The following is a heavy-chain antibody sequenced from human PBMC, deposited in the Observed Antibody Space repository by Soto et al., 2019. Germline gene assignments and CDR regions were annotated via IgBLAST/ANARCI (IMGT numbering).Heavy chain of an antibody. CDR2: IGNGGDT. CDR1: GFIFSVYD. Sequence: EVQLVESGGGLVQPGGSLRLSCAGSGFIFSVYDMHWVRQVIGKGLEWVSTIGNGGDTYYSDSVKGRFTISRENAKNSLYLQMNSLRAGDTAVHYCARGFPFYYYMDVWGKGTTVTVSS. D-gene: IGHD2-21*01. V-gene: IGHV3-13*01. J-gene: IGHJ6*03. CDR3: ARGFPFYYYMDV.